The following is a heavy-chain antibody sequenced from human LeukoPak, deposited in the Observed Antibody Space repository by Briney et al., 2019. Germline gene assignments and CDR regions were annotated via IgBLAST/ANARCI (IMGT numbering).Heavy chain of an antibody. CDR3: ARDKVPAAMGFDP. D-gene: IGHD2-2*01. CDR2: IYYSGST. CDR1: GGSISSHY. J-gene: IGHJ5*02. Sequence: PSETLSLTCTVSGGSISSHYWNWIWQRPGRGLEWIGYIYYSGSTNYNPSLKSRVTISVDTSKNQFSLKLSSVTAADTAVYYCARDKVPAAMGFDPWGQGTLVTVSS. V-gene: IGHV4-59*11.